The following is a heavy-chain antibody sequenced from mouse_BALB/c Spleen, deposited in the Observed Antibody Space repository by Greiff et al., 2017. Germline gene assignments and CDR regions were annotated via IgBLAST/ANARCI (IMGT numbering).Heavy chain of an antibody. CDR3: ARGDTTGDY. CDR1: GFTFSSYY. D-gene: IGHD1-1*01. V-gene: IGHV5-6-5*01. CDR2: ISSGGST. J-gene: IGHJ2*01. Sequence: EVKLVESGGGLVKLGGSLKLSCAASGFTFSSYYMSWVRQTPEKRLEWVASISSGGSTYYPDSVKGRFTISRDNARNILYLQMSSLRSEDTAMYYCARGDTTGDYWGQGTTLTVSS.